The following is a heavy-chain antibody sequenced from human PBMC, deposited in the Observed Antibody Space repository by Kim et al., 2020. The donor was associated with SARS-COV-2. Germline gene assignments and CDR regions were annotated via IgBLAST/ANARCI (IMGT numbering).Heavy chain of an antibody. V-gene: IGHV3-9*01. CDR1: GFTFGDYA. CDR3: AKDIIDWSGSILYYGMDV. J-gene: IGHJ6*02. CDR2: ISWNSGSI. D-gene: IGHD3-3*01. Sequence: GGSLRLSCAASGFTFGDYAMHWVRQAPGKGLEWVSGISWNSGSIGYADSVKGRFTISRDNAKNSLYLQMNSLRAEDTALYYCAKDIIDWSGSILYYGMDVWGQGTTVTVSS.